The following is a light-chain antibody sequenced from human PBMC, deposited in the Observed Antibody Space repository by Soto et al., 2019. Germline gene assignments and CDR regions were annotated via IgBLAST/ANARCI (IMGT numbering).Light chain of an antibody. V-gene: IGLV1-44*01. J-gene: IGLJ1*01. Sequence: QSVLTQPPSASGTPGQRVPISCSGSTSNIRGNSVNWYQQLPGTAPKLLIYSDNQRPSGVPDRFSGSKSGTSASLAISGLQSEDEADYYCAAWDDSLIGYVFGTGTKVTVL. CDR1: TSNIRGNS. CDR2: SDN. CDR3: AAWDDSLIGYV.